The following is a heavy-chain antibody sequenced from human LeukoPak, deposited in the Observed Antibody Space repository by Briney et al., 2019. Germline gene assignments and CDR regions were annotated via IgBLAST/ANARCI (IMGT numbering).Heavy chain of an antibody. D-gene: IGHD6-13*01. J-gene: IGHJ5*02. CDR3: ARDLKPWYSSSSDYNWFDP. V-gene: IGHV1-2*02. Sequence: ASVKVSCKASGYTFTSYGISWVRQAPGQGLEWMGWINPNSGGTNYAQKFQGRVTMTRDTSISTAYMELSRLRSDDTAVYYCARDLKPWYSSSSDYNWFDPWGQGTLVTVSS. CDR2: INPNSGGT. CDR1: GYTFTSYG.